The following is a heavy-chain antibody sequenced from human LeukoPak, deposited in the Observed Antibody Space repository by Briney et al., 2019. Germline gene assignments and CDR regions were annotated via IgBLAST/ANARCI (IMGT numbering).Heavy chain of an antibody. J-gene: IGHJ4*02. CDR2: ISNDGSNK. V-gene: IGHV3-30*18. Sequence: PGGSLRLSCAASGFTFSSYGMHWVRQAPGKGLEWVAVISNDGSNKYYADSVKGRFTISRDNSKNTLYLQMNSLRAEDTAVYYCAKESWYYYDSSAYYYLGYWGQGTLVTVSS. CDR1: GFTFSSYG. CDR3: AKESWYYYDSSAYYYLGY. D-gene: IGHD3-22*01.